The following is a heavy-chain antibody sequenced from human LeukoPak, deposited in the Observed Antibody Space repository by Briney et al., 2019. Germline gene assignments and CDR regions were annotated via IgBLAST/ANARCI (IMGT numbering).Heavy chain of an antibody. J-gene: IGHJ4*02. V-gene: IGHV3-48*03. CDR2: ISVSGTTT. D-gene: IGHD3-10*01. Sequence: GGSLRLSCAASGFTFSNYEMNWVRQAPGQGLEWISYISVSGTTTYYADSVKGRFTISRDDAKKSLFLQMNSLRGEDAAIYYWARDKEWFGNFDYWGQGTRVTVSS. CDR3: ARDKEWFGNFDY. CDR1: GFTFSNYE.